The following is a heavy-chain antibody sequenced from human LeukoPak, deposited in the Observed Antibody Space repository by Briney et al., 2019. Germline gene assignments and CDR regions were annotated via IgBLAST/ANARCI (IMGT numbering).Heavy chain of an antibody. V-gene: IGHV4-4*09. CDR2: IYTSGST. CDR1: GGSISSYY. Sequence: PSETLSLTCTVSGGSISSYYWSWIRRPPGKGLEWIGYIYTSGSTNYNPSLKSRVTISVDTSKNQFSLKLSSVTAADTAVYYCARKEWELNDAFDIWGQGTMVTVSS. D-gene: IGHD1-26*01. J-gene: IGHJ3*02. CDR3: ARKEWELNDAFDI.